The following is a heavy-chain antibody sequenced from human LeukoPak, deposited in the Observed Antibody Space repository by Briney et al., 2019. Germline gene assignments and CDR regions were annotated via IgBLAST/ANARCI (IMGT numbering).Heavy chain of an antibody. Sequence: PSQTLSLTFTVSGGSISSGSYYWSWIRQPAGKGLEWIGRIYTSGSTNYNPSLKSRVTISVDTSKNQFSLKLSSVTAADTAVYYCARAGSYYYWYYYYYMDVWGKGTTVTVSS. CDR1: GGSISSGSYY. J-gene: IGHJ6*03. D-gene: IGHD1-26*01. CDR2: IYTSGST. V-gene: IGHV4-61*02. CDR3: ARAGSYYYWYYYYYMDV.